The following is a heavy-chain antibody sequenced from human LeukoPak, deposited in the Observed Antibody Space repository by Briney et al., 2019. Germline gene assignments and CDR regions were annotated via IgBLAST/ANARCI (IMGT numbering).Heavy chain of an antibody. V-gene: IGHV3-48*01. J-gene: IGHJ4*02. CDR3: VRDLNWAFDY. D-gene: IGHD3-16*01. Sequence: GGSLRLSCAASGFTFNKYPMNWVRQAPGKGMEWISNIRDEGDGTTYADSVKGRLTISRDNAKNSLYLQINSLRAEDTAVYYCVRDLNWAFDYWGQGTLVTVSS. CDR2: IRDEGDGT. CDR1: GFTFNKYP.